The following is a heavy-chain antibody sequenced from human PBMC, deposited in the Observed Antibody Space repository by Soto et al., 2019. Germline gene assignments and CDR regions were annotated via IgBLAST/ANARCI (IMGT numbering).Heavy chain of an antibody. Sequence: SGPTLVNPTQTLTLTCTFSGFSLSTSGMCVSWIRQPPGKALEWLALIDWDDDKYCSTSLKTRLTISKDTSKNQVVLTMTNMDPVDTATYYCARTYYYDSSGYQGYYYYGMDVWGQGTTVTVSS. CDR1: GFSLSTSGMC. CDR3: ARTYYYDSSGYQGYYYYGMDV. J-gene: IGHJ6*02. V-gene: IGHV2-70*01. CDR2: IDWDDDK. D-gene: IGHD3-22*01.